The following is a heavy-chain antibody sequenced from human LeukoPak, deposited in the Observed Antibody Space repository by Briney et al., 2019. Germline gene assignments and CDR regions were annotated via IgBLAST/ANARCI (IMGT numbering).Heavy chain of an antibody. CDR2: ISGSGGST. J-gene: IGHJ4*02. CDR1: GFTFSSYA. D-gene: IGHD6-13*01. CDR3: AKDSLYCSSWYTYYFDY. Sequence: GGSLRLSCAASGFTFSSYAMSWVRQAPGKGLEWVSAISGSGGSTYYADSVKGRFTISRDNSKNTLYLQMNSLRAEDTAVYYCAKDSLYCSSWYTYYFDYWGQGTLVTVSS. V-gene: IGHV3-23*01.